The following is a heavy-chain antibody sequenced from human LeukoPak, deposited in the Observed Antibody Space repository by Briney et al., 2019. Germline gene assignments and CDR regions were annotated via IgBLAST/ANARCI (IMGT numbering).Heavy chain of an antibody. D-gene: IGHD2-15*01. CDR2: ISYDGTNK. V-gene: IGHV3-30*18. Sequence: GTSLRLSCAASGFTFSTYGMHWVRQAPGKGLEWVAVISYDGTNKYYADSVKGRFTISRDNSKNTLYLQMNSLRTDDTAVYFFAKDRRPSLLRDVYYFDYWGQGTLVTVSS. CDR1: GFTFSTYG. J-gene: IGHJ4*02. CDR3: AKDRRPSLLRDVYYFDY.